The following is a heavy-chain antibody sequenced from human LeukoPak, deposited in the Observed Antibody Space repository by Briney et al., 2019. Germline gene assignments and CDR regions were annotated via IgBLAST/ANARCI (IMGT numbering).Heavy chain of an antibody. CDR2: VYHNANT. V-gene: IGHV4-38-2*01. CDR1: GFSISGGYY. Sequence: PSETLSLNCAVSGFSISGGYYWVWIRQPPGKGLEWIGSVYHNANTLFNTSLKSRVTLSVDSSKNQFSLRLSSVTAADTARYYCARNEGIVVAGTWFDSWGQGTLVFVSS. CDR3: ARNEGIVVAGTWFDS. J-gene: IGHJ1*01. D-gene: IGHD6-19*01.